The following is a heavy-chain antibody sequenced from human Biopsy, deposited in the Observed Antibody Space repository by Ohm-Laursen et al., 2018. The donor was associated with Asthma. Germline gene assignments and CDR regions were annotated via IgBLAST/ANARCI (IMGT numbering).Heavy chain of an antibody. CDR1: GGTFNTYV. V-gene: IGHV1-69*13. Sequence: ASVKVSCKSLGGTFNTYVIGWVRQAPGQGLEWMGGINSVFGTASYPQKFQDRVTITADDSTSTVYMELSSLRSEDTAVYYCARKAGSCISRTCYSLDFWGQGTLVTVSS. CDR2: INSVFGTA. D-gene: IGHD2-2*01. J-gene: IGHJ4*02. CDR3: ARKAGSCISRTCYSLDF.